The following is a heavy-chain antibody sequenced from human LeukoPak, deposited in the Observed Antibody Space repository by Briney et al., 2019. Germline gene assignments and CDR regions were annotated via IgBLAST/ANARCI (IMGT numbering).Heavy chain of an antibody. CDR3: AREAPPYYDILTGYYNVRYFDY. CDR2: INPNSGGT. CDR1: GYTFTGHY. V-gene: IGHV1-2*02. D-gene: IGHD3-9*01. J-gene: IGHJ4*02. Sequence: ASVKVSCKASGYTFTGHYIYWVRQAPGQGLEWMGWINPNSGGTNYAQKFQGRVTMTRDTSISTAYMELSRLRSDDTAVYYCAREAPPYYDILTGYYNVRYFDYWGQGTLVTVSS.